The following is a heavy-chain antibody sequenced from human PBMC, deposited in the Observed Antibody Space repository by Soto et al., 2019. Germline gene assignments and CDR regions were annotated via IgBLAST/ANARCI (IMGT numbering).Heavy chain of an antibody. Sequence: QVQLVQSGAEAKKSGASVTVSCKASGYTFTLYAIHWVRQAPGQRLEWMGWINTGNGDTKYSQKFQGRVTITRDTSASTAYLDLNSLRSEDTAIYYCARGDYFGSGTGFDPWGQGSLVTVSS. CDR2: INTGNGDT. J-gene: IGHJ5*02. D-gene: IGHD3-10*01. V-gene: IGHV1-3*04. CDR3: ARGDYFGSGTGFDP. CDR1: GYTFTLYA.